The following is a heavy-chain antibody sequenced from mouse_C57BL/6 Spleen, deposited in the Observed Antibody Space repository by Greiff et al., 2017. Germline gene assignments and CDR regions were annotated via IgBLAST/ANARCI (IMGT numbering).Heavy chain of an antibody. CDR2: INYDGSST. Sequence: EVQVVESEGGLVQPGSSMKLSCTASGFTFSDYYMAWVRQVPEKGLEWVANINYDGSSTYYLDSLKSRFIISRDNAKNILYLQMSSLKSEDTATYYCARGGGYYYAMDYWGQGTSVTVSS. CDR1: GFTFSDYY. J-gene: IGHJ4*01. CDR3: ARGGGYYYAMDY. V-gene: IGHV5-16*01.